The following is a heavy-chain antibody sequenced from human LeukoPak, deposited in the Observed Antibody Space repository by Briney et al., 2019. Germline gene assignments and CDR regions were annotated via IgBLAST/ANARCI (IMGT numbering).Heavy chain of an antibody. CDR3: ASLVVVPADVRGFRSDGMDV. D-gene: IGHD2-2*01. V-gene: IGHV3-21*01. CDR2: ISSSSSYI. Sequence: PGGSLRLSCAASGFTFSSYSMNWVRQAPGKGLEWVSSISSSSSYIYYADSVKGRFTIFRDNAKNSLYLQMNSLRAEDTAVYYCASLVVVPADVRGFRSDGMDVWGQGITVTVSS. CDR1: GFTFSSYS. J-gene: IGHJ6*02.